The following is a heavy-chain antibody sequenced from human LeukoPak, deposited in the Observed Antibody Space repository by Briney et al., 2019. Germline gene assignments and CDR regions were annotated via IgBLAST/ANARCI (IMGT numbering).Heavy chain of an antibody. D-gene: IGHD3-3*01. J-gene: IGHJ6*02. CDR1: GGSISSYY. CDR2: IYYSGST. V-gene: IGHV4-59*08. CDR3: ARLYYDFWSGSKYYYYGMDV. Sequence: PSETLSLTCTVSGGSISSYYWSWIRQPPGKGLEWIGYIYYSGSTNYNPSLKSRVTISVDTSKNQFSLKLSSVTAADTAVYYCARLYYDFWSGSKYYYYGMDVWGQGTTVTVSS.